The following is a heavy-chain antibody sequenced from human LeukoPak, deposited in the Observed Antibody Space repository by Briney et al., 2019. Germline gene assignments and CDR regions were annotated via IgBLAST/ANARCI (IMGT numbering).Heavy chain of an antibody. V-gene: IGHV3-48*01. D-gene: IGHD2-2*01. CDR2: ISSSSSTI. CDR3: ARAEYCSSTSCYGAYYYYYMDV. CDR1: GFTFSSYS. Sequence: GGSLRLSCAASGFTFSSYSMNWVRQAPGKGLEWVSYISSSSSTIYYADSVKGRFTISRDNAKNSLYLQMNSLRAEDTAVYYCARAEYCSSTSCYGAYYYYYMDVWGEGTTVTVSS. J-gene: IGHJ6*03.